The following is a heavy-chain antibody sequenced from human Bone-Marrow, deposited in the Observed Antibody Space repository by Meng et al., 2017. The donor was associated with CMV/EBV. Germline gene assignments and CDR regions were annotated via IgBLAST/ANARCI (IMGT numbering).Heavy chain of an antibody. Sequence: ASVKVSCKASGYTFTGYYMHWVRQAPGQGLEWMGWINPNSGGTNYAQKFQGRVTMTRDTSISTAYMELSRLSSDDTAVYYCARTPSSSSLGFSWGQGTLVTVSS. D-gene: IGHD6-6*01. CDR2: INPNSGGT. CDR3: ARTPSSSSLGFS. J-gene: IGHJ5*02. CDR1: GYTFTGYY. V-gene: IGHV1-2*02.